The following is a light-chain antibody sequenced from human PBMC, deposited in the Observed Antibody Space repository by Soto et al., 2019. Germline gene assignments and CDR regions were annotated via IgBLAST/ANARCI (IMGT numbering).Light chain of an antibody. V-gene: IGLV1-40*01. J-gene: IGLJ2*01. CDR3: QSYDSSLSASVV. CDR2: ANN. CDR1: DSNIGSNV. Sequence: QSVLTQSPSASGPPGQRVVISCSGSDSNIGSNVVNWYQQFPGTAPKLLIYANNNRPSGVPDRFSGSRSGTSASLAITGLQAEDEADYYCQSYDSSLSASVVFGGGTKVTVL.